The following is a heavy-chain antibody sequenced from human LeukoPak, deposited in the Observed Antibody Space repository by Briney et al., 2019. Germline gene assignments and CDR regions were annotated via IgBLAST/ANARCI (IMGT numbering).Heavy chain of an antibody. Sequence: PGGSLRLSCAASGFTFSSYAMHWVRQAPGKGLEWVAVISYDGSNKYYADSVKGRFTISRDNSKNTLYLQMNSLRAEDTAVYYCAKDKTTMIVVVKAIDYWGQGTLVTVSS. V-gene: IGHV3-30-3*01. CDR3: AKDKTTMIVVVKAIDY. D-gene: IGHD3-22*01. J-gene: IGHJ4*02. CDR1: GFTFSSYA. CDR2: ISYDGSNK.